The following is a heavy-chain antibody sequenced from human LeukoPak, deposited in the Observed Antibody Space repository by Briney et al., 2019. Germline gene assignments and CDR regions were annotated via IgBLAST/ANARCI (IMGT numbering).Heavy chain of an antibody. CDR3: TRDRSQAEDD. Sequence: PGGSLRLSCAPSGFTFRVHRMSWVRQATGRRVEGVPNINQGGSDKYYVDSVKGRFTISRDNANNLLYLQMNSVRGEDTAVYYCTRDRSQAEDDWGQGTLVTVSS. V-gene: IGHV3-7*01. J-gene: IGHJ4*02. CDR1: GFTFRVHR. D-gene: IGHD1-14*01. CDR2: INQGGSDK.